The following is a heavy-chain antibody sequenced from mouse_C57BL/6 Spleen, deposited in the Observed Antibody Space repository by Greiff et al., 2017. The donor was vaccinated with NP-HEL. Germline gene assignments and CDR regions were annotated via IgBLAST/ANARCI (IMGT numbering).Heavy chain of an antibody. J-gene: IGHJ4*01. CDR2: ISYDGSN. Sequence: EVKLQESGPGLVKPSQSLSLTCSVTGYSITSGYYWNWIRQFPGNKLEWMGYISYDGSNNYNPSLKNRISITRDTSKNQFFLKLNSVTTEDTATYYCARAREDDYDGSYYAMDYWGQGTSVTVSS. V-gene: IGHV3-6*01. CDR3: ARAREDDYDGSYYAMDY. CDR1: GYSITSGYY. D-gene: IGHD2-4*01.